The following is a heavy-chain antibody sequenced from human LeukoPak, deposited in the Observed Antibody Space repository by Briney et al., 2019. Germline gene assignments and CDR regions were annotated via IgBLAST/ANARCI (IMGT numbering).Heavy chain of an antibody. CDR1: GFTFSSYS. D-gene: IGHD2-2*01. CDR3: AREGSTSDSSFDP. CDR2: ISSSSSSYI. V-gene: IGHV3-21*01. Sequence: GGSLRLSCAASGFTFSSYSMNWVRQAPGKGLEWVSSISSSSSSYIYYADSVKGRFTISRDNAKNSLYLQMNSLRAEDTAVYYCAREGSTSDSSFDPWGQGTLVTVSS. J-gene: IGHJ5*02.